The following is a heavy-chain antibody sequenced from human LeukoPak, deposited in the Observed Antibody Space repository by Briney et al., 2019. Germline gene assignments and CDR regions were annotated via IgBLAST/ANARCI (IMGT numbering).Heavy chain of an antibody. CDR1: GGTFRSYA. CDR3: ARTSQGEFGDLLHH. D-gene: IGHD3-10*01. CDR2: IIPILGIP. J-gene: IGHJ4*02. Sequence: GASVRVSCKASGGTFRSYAIIWVRQAPGQGLEWMGRIIPILGIPKYAQKFQGRVTITADKATSTVYMELSSVRSEDTAVYYCARTSQGEFGDLLHHWGQGTLVTVSS. V-gene: IGHV1-69*04.